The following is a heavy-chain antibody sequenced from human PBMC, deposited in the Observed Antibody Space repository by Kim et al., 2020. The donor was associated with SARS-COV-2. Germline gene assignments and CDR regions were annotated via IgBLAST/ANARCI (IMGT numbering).Heavy chain of an antibody. V-gene: IGHV3-7*03. J-gene: IGHJ3*02. CDR3: ARDVRGGIFDI. CDR2: INQDGSEK. CDR1: GFTFSNYW. Sequence: GGSLRLSCAASGFTFSNYWMAWVRQVPGRGLEWVAQINQDGSEKYYVDASMRGRFTISRDNAKNSLFLQMNTLRAEDTALYYCARDVRGGIFDIWGQGTIVTVSS. D-gene: IGHD6-13*01.